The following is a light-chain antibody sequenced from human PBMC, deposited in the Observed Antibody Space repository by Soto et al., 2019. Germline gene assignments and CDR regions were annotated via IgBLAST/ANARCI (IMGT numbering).Light chain of an antibody. Sequence: QAVVTQPPSASGTPGQRVSISCSGSSSNIGSNSVNWYQQLPGTAPKLLIYSDNLRPSGVPARFSGSKSGTSASLAISGLQSEDEIDYYCAAWDDTLNGVVFGGGTKVTVL. V-gene: IGLV1-44*01. CDR3: AAWDDTLNGVV. CDR1: SSNIGSNS. CDR2: SDN. J-gene: IGLJ2*01.